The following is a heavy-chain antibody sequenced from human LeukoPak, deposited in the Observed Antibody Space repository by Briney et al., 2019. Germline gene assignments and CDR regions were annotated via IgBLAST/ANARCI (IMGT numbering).Heavy chain of an antibody. D-gene: IGHD3-10*01. Sequence: PSETLSLTCTVSGVSISSSNSYWGWLRQPPGKGLEWIGSIYYSGNTYYNASLKSQVSISIDTSKNQFSLRLSSVTAADTAVYYCAKPSNYYGSATDAFDFWGQGTMVTVSS. J-gene: IGHJ3*01. CDR3: AKPSNYYGSATDAFDF. CDR2: IYYSGNT. V-gene: IGHV4-39*07. CDR1: GVSISSSNSY.